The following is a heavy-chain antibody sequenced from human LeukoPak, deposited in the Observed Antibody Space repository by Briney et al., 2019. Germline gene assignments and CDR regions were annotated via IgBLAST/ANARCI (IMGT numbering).Heavy chain of an antibody. CDR2: IWYDGSNK. J-gene: IGHJ4*03. Sequence: GGSQRLSCAASGFRFSNYGMHWARQAPGKGLEWVALIWYDGSNKYYAASVKGRFTISRDNSKNTLYLQMNSLRAEDTAVYYCGTVRGPDSSRWYSDYWG. D-gene: IGHD6-13*01. V-gene: IGHV3-33*01. CDR1: GFRFSNYG. CDR3: GTVRGPDSSRWYSDY.